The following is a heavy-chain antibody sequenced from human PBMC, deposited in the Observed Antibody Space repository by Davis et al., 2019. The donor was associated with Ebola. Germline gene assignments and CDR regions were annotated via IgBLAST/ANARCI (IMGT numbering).Heavy chain of an antibody. Sequence: GESLKISCAASGFTFSSYWMHWVRQAPGKGLVWVSRINNDGTSTSYADSVKGRFTISRDNAKNSLYLQMNSLRAEDTAVYYCAKTSSGGITMIVVVIPHDAFDIWGQGTMVTVSS. J-gene: IGHJ3*02. CDR1: GFTFSSYW. V-gene: IGHV3-74*01. CDR3: AKTSSGGITMIVVVIPHDAFDI. CDR2: INNDGTST. D-gene: IGHD3-22*01.